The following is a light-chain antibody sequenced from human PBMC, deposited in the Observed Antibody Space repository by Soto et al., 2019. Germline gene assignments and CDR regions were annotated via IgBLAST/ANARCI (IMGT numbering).Light chain of an antibody. J-gene: IGKJ4*01. Sequence: EIVFTQSPGTLSLSPGERATLSCRASQSVSDRYLARYQQYPGQAPRPLIYAASSRATGIPDRFSGSGSGTGFTLTISXLEPEEFAMYYCPQYGNSPLTFGGGTKVDIK. CDR2: AAS. CDR1: QSVSDRY. CDR3: PQYGNSPLT. V-gene: IGKV3-20*01.